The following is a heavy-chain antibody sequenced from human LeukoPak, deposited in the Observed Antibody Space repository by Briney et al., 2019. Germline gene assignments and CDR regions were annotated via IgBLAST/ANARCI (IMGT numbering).Heavy chain of an antibody. Sequence: ASVKVSCKASGYTFTGYYMHWVRQAPGQGLEWMGWINPNSGGTNYAQKSQGRVTMTRDTSISTAYMELSRLRSDDTAVYYCARIADSSGYYYVFSYWGQGTLVTVSS. CDR3: ARIADSSGYYYVFSY. J-gene: IGHJ4*02. D-gene: IGHD3-22*01. CDR1: GYTFTGYY. V-gene: IGHV1-2*02. CDR2: INPNSGGT.